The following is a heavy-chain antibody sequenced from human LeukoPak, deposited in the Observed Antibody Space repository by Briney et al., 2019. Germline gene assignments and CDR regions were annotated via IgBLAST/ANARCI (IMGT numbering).Heavy chain of an antibody. D-gene: IGHD3-10*01. CDR3: ARLSAYYYGSFFYYYMDV. CDR2: INSDGSST. Sequence: GGSLRLSCAASGFTFSSYWMHWVRQAPGKGLVWVSRINSDGSSTSSADSVKGRFTISRDNAKNSVYLHMNSLRAEDTALYYCARLSAYYYGSFFYYYMDVWGKGTTVTVSS. V-gene: IGHV3-74*01. CDR1: GFTFSSYW. J-gene: IGHJ6*03.